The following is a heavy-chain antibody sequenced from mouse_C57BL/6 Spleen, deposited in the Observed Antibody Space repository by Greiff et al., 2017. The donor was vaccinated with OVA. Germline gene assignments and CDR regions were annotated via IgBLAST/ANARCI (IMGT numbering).Heavy chain of an antibody. V-gene: IGHV5-17*01. CDR3: ARDDGYYVFFDY. CDR2: ISSGSSTI. CDR1: GFTFSDYG. Sequence: EVKLVESGGGLVKPGGSLKLSCAASGFTFSDYGMHWVHQAPEKGLEWVAYISSGSSTIYYADTVKGRFTISRDNAKNTLFLQMTSLRSEDTAMYYCARDDGYYVFFDYWGQGTTLTVSS. D-gene: IGHD2-3*01. J-gene: IGHJ2*01.